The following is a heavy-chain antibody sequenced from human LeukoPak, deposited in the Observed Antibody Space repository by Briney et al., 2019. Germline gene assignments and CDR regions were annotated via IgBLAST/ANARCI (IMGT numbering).Heavy chain of an antibody. D-gene: IGHD1-26*01. CDR1: GGSISSSSYY. J-gene: IGHJ5*02. Sequence: SETLSLTCTVSGGSISSSSYYWGWIRQPPGKGLEWIGSIYYSGSTYYNPSLKSRVTISVDTSKNQFSLKLSSVTAADTAVYYCARVGSIVGAPRASLNWFDPWGQGTLVTVSS. CDR3: ARVGSIVGAPRASLNWFDP. V-gene: IGHV4-39*07. CDR2: IYYSGST.